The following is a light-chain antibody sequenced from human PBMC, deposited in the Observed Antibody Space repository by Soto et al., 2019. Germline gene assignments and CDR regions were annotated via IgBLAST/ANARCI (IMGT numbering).Light chain of an antibody. V-gene: IGKV3-11*01. J-gene: IGKJ2*01. Sequence: EIVLTQSPATLSLSPGERATLSCRASQSVSSYLAWYQQKPGQAPRLLIYDASNRATGIPARFSGSGSGTDFTLTISSLEPEDFTVYYCQQRSNWYTFGQVNKLESK. CDR2: DAS. CDR3: QQRSNWYT. CDR1: QSVSSY.